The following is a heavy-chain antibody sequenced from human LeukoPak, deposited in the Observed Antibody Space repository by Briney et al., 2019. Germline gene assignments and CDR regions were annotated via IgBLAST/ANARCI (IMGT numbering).Heavy chain of an antibody. CDR3: ARAGGDFQLAGLL. D-gene: IGHD2-2*01. CDR1: GFTVSSNY. CDR2: IYSGGST. V-gene: IGHV3-66*01. Sequence: GGSLRLPCAASGFTVSSNYMSWVREALGKGLEWVSVIYSGGSTYYADSVKGRFTISRDNSKNTLYLQMNSLRAEDTAVYYCARAGGDFQLAGLLWGQGTLVTVSS. J-gene: IGHJ4*02.